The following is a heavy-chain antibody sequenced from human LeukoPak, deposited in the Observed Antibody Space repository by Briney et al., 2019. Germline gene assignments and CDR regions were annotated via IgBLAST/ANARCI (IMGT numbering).Heavy chain of an antibody. CDR2: ISYDGSNK. Sequence: GRSLRLSCAASGFTFSSYAMHWVRQAPGKGLEWVAVISYDGSNKYYADSVKGRFTISRDNSKNTLYLQMNSLRAEDTAVYYCAREAGRGYSYGDYWGQGTLVTVSS. CDR3: AREAGRGYSYGDY. D-gene: IGHD5-18*01. V-gene: IGHV3-30-3*01. CDR1: GFTFSSYA. J-gene: IGHJ4*02.